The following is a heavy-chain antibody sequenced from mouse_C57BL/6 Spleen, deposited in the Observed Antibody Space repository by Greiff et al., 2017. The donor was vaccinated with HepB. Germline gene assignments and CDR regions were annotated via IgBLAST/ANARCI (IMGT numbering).Heavy chain of an antibody. Sequence: DVKLVESGGGLVQSGRSLRLSCATSGFTFSDFYMEWVRQAPGKGLEWIAASRNKANDYTTEYSASVKGRFIVSRDTSQSILYLQMNALRAEDTAIYYCARDALYYGSSPYWYFDVWGTGTTVTVSS. J-gene: IGHJ1*03. V-gene: IGHV7-1*01. CDR1: GFTFSDFY. D-gene: IGHD1-1*01. CDR2: SRNKANDYTT. CDR3: ARDALYYGSSPYWYFDV.